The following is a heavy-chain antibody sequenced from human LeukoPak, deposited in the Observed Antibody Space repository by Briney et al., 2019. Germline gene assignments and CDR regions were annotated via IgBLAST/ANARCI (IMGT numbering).Heavy chain of an antibody. Sequence: GGSLRLSCAASGFTFSSYDMHWVRQATGKGLEWVSAIGTAGDTYYPGSVKGRFTISRENDKNSLYLQMNSLRAGDTAVYYCARFRPVWPRYGMDVWGQGTTVTVSS. CDR2: IGTAGDT. J-gene: IGHJ6*02. D-gene: IGHD2-21*01. CDR3: ARFRPVWPRYGMDV. V-gene: IGHV3-13*01. CDR1: GFTFSSYD.